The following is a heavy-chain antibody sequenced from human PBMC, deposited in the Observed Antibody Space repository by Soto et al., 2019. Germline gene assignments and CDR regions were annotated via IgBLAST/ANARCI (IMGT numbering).Heavy chain of an antibody. D-gene: IGHD5-12*01. CDR1: GGSISSYY. Sequence: SETLSLTCTVSGGSISSYYWSWIRQPPGKGLEWIGYIYYSGSTNYNPSLKSRVTISVDTSKNQFSLKLSSVTAADTAVYYCAGLGSGYDFGSDYWGQGTLVTGSS. J-gene: IGHJ4*02. CDR3: AGLGSGYDFGSDY. CDR2: IYYSGST. V-gene: IGHV4-59*08.